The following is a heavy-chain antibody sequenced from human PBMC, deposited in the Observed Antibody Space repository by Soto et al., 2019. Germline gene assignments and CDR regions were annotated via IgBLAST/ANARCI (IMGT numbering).Heavy chain of an antibody. J-gene: IGHJ4*02. CDR3: ARETVSSGSWDY. V-gene: IGHV3-21*01. Sequence: EVQLVESGGGLVKPGGSLRLSCAASGFTFSSYSMNWVRQAPGKGLEWVSSISSSSSYIYYADSVKGRFTISRDNAKNSLYLHMNSLRAEDTAVYYCARETVSSGSWDYWGQGTLVTVSS. D-gene: IGHD6-19*01. CDR2: ISSSSSYI. CDR1: GFTFSSYS.